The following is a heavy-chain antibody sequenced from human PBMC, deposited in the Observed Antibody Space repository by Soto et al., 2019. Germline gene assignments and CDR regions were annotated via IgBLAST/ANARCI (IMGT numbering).Heavy chain of an antibody. CDR2: ITSAGGT. CDR3: ARATVTTPYYFDY. CDR1: GFTLSSHD. V-gene: IGHV3-13*01. Sequence: GGSLRLSYAASGFTLSSHDVHWVRQATGKGLEWVSGITSAGGTYYPGSVKGRFTISRDNAKNSFYLQMNSLRAGDTAVYYCARATVTTPYYFDYWGQGALVTVSS. J-gene: IGHJ4*02. D-gene: IGHD1-1*01.